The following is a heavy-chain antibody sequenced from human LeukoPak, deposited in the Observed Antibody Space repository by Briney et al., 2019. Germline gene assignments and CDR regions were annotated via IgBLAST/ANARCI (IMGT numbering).Heavy chain of an antibody. CDR3: ARDYYDSSGYAVDY. D-gene: IGHD3-22*01. Sequence: PGGSPRLSCAASGFTFSTYSINWVRQAPGKGLEWVSSVSSSSSYIYYADSVKGRFTISRDNAKNSLYLQMNSLRDEDTAVYYCARDYYDSSGYAVDYWGQGTLVTVSS. J-gene: IGHJ4*02. V-gene: IGHV3-21*01. CDR2: VSSSSSYI. CDR1: GFTFSTYS.